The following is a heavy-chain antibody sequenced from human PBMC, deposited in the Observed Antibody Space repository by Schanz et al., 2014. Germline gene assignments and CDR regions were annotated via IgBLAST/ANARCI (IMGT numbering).Heavy chain of an antibody. J-gene: IGHJ5*02. CDR3: AREKGHGYSGLS. Sequence: QVLLVPSGAEVKQPGASVKVSCQASGYTFTAYFIHWVRQAPGQGLEWMGRINPNTGGTNFAQKFQGRVTMTRDTSITTAYMDLSGLTSDDTAVYYCAREKGHGYSGLSWGQGTLLAVSS. CDR1: GYTFTAYF. V-gene: IGHV1-2*06. CDR2: INPNTGGT. D-gene: IGHD5-12*01.